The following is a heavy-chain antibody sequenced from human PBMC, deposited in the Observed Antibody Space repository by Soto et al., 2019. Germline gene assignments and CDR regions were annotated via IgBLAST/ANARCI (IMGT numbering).Heavy chain of an antibody. J-gene: IGHJ3*02. V-gene: IGHV1-18*01. CDR3: ARDLSLIMITFGGASPHDAFEI. Sequence: ASVKVSCKASGYTFTSYGISWVRQAPGQGLEWMGWISAYNGNTNYAQKLQGRVTMTTDTSTSTAYMELRSLRSDDTAVYYCARDLSLIMITFGGASPHDAFEIWGQGTMVTVSS. D-gene: IGHD3-16*01. CDR2: ISAYNGNT. CDR1: GYTFTSYG.